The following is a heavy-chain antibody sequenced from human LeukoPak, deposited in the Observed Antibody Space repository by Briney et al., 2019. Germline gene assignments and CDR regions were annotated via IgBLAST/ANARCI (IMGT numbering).Heavy chain of an antibody. D-gene: IGHD3-3*01. CDR3: ARDHYDFWSGYYGGEDWFDP. J-gene: IGHJ5*02. V-gene: IGHV1-2*02. Sequence: ASVKVSCKASGYTFTGYCMHWVRQAPGQGLEWMGWINPNSGGTNYAQKFQGRVTMTRDTSISTAYMELSRLRSDDTAVYYCARDHYDFWSGYYGGEDWFDPWGQGTLVTVSS. CDR1: GYTFTGYC. CDR2: INPNSGGT.